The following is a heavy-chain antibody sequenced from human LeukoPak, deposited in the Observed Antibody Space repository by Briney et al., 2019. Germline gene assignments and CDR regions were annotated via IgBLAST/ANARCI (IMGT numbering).Heavy chain of an antibody. CDR2: INHSGST. J-gene: IGHJ4*02. D-gene: IGHD1-14*01. CDR1: GGSFSGYY. Sequence: SETLSLTCAVYGGSFSGYYWSWIRQPPGKGLEWIGEINHSGSTNYNPSLKSRATISVDTSKNQFSLKLSSVTAADTAVYYCARGGRRTPYYFDYWGQGTLVTVSS. CDR3: ARGGRRTPYYFDY. V-gene: IGHV4-34*01.